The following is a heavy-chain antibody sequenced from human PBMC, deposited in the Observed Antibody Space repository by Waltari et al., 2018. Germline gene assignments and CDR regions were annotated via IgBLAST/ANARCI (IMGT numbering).Heavy chain of an antibody. D-gene: IGHD2-21*01. CDR3: ALDTGALWMDV. J-gene: IGHJ6*02. CDR2: INPSGGST. V-gene: IGHV1-46*01. CDR1: EYTFTSSY. Sequence: QLVQSGAEVKKPGASVKISCKTSEYTFTSSYIHWVRQAPGQGLEWMGIINPSGGSTIYAQKFQGRVTMTRDTSTSTVYMELSSLRSEDTAVYYCALDTGALWMDVWGQGTTVTVSS.